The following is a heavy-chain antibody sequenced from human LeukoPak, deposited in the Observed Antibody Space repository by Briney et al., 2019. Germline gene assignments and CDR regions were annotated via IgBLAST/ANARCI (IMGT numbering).Heavy chain of an antibody. CDR1: GHTFTAYY. CDR2: INPKSGDT. J-gene: IGHJ4*02. Sequence: ASVKVSCKASGHTFTAYYMHWVRQAPGQGLEWMGWINPKSGDTEYAQNFNGRVTMTRDSSIATAYMSMNTLSPDDTAVYYCARDRGPSYDSGIYYQYYFQYWGQGTLVAVSS. D-gene: IGHD3-10*01. V-gene: IGHV1-2*02. CDR3: ARDRGPSYDSGIYYQYYFQY.